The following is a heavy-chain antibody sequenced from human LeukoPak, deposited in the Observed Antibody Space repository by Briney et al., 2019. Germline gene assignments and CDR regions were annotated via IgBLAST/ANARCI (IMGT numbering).Heavy chain of an antibody. J-gene: IGHJ6*02. V-gene: IGHV3-23*01. Sequence: GGSLRLSCAASGFTFSSYAMSWVRQAPGKGLGWVSAISGSGGSTYYADSVKGRFTISRDNSKNTLYLQMNSLRAEDTAVYYCAKYTVTTDYYYYYGMDVWGQGTTVTVSS. CDR3: AKYTVTTDYYYYYGMDV. D-gene: IGHD4-17*01. CDR1: GFTFSSYA. CDR2: ISGSGGST.